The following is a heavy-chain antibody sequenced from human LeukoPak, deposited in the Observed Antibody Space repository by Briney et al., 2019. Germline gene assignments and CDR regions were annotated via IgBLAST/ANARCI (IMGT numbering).Heavy chain of an antibody. CDR2: IYYSGST. J-gene: IGHJ4*02. CDR1: GGPISSSSYY. CDR3: ARLSSGWYGFFDY. D-gene: IGHD6-19*01. Sequence: SETLSLTCTVSGGPISSSSYYWSWIRQPPGKGLEWIGYIYYSGSTNYNPSLKSRVTISVDTSKNQFSLKLSSVTAADTAVYYCARLSSGWYGFFDYWGQGTLVTVSS. V-gene: IGHV4-61*01.